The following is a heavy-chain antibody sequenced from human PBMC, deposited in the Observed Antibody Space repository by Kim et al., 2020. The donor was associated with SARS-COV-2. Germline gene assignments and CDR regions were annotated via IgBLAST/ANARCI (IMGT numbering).Heavy chain of an antibody. D-gene: IGHD2-21*02. Sequence: LKSRVTISVDTSKNQFSLKLSSVTAADTAVYYCARRDIVVVTAENDYFDYWGQGTLVTVSS. J-gene: IGHJ4*02. V-gene: IGHV4-39*01. CDR3: ARRDIVVVTAENDYFDY.